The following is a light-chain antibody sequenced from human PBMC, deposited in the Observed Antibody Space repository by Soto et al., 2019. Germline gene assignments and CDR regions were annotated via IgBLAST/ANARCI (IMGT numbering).Light chain of an antibody. Sequence: EIVMTQSPDTLSVSPGERATLSCRAGQGVTTNFAWYQQKSGQSPRLLIYDVSIRATGVPARFSGTGSETDFTLTISGLQSEDSAVYFCQQYNNLPYSFGQGTRLEI. CDR2: DVS. J-gene: IGKJ5*01. CDR1: QGVTTN. CDR3: QQYNNLPYS. V-gene: IGKV3-15*01.